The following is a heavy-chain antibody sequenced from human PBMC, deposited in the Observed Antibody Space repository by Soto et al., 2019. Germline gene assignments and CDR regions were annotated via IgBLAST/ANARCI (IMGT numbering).Heavy chain of an antibody. D-gene: IGHD6-13*01. J-gene: IGHJ5*02. CDR3: AHTTSIAAAGTNWFDP. CDR2: IYWDDDK. V-gene: IGHV2-5*02. Sequence: PGPTLVNPTQTLTLTCTFSGFSLSTSGVGVGWIRQPPGKALEWLALIYWDDDKRYSPSLKSRLTITKDTSKNQVVLTMTNMDPVDTATYYCAHTTSIAAAGTNWFDPWGQGTLVTVSS. CDR1: GFSLSTSGVG.